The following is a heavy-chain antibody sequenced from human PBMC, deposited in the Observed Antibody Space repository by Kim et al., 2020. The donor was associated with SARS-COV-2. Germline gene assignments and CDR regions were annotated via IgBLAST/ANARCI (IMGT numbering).Heavy chain of an antibody. CDR2: IYYSGST. CDR3: ARARGGTMIVVVIGAFDI. V-gene: IGHV4-31*03. D-gene: IGHD3-22*01. J-gene: IGHJ3*02. CDR1: GGSISSGGYY. Sequence: SETLSLTCTVSGGSISSGGYYWSWIRQHPGKDLEWIGYIYYSGSTYYNPSLKSRVTISVDTSKNQFSLKLSSVTAADTAVYYCARARGGTMIVVVIGAFDIWGQGTMVTVSS.